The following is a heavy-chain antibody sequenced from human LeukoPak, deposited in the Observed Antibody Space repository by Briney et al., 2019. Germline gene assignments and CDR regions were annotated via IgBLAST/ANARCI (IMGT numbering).Heavy chain of an antibody. J-gene: IGHJ4*02. Sequence: GGSLRLSXAASGFTFSDYYMSWIRQTPGKGLGWVSYISSSGSTIDYADSVKGRFTIPRDNAKNSLYLQMNSLRAEDTAVYYCASGYYDFWSGYPYYFDYWGQGTLVTVSS. CDR2: ISSSGSTI. CDR1: GFTFSDYY. D-gene: IGHD3-3*01. V-gene: IGHV3-11*04. CDR3: ASGYYDFWSGYPYYFDY.